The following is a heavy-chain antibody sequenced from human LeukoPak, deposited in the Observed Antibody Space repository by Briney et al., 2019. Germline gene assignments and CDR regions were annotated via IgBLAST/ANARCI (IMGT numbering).Heavy chain of an antibody. CDR1: GFXFSNYW. CDR3: VRDGSGSKSGIEF. CDR2: INSDSSST. Sequence: GGSLRLSCAASGFXFSNYWMHWVRQAPGKGLVWVSHINSDSSSTSYADSVKGRFTISRDNAKNTLSLQMNSLRAEDTAVYYCVRDGSGSKSGIEFWGQGALVTVSS. V-gene: IGHV3-74*01. J-gene: IGHJ4*02. D-gene: IGHD2-2*01.